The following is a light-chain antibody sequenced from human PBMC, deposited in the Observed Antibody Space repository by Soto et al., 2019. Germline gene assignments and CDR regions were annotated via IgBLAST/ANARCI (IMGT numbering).Light chain of an antibody. CDR2: DAS. CDR1: QTINSW. CDR3: QQYDHLPA. J-gene: IGKJ4*01. V-gene: IGKV1-33*01. Sequence: DIQMTQSPSTLSASVGDRVTITCRSSQTINSWLAWYQQKPGKAPNLLIYDASNLETGVPSRFSGSGSGTQFTFTITSLQPEDIATYYCQQYDHLPAFGGGTKVDIK.